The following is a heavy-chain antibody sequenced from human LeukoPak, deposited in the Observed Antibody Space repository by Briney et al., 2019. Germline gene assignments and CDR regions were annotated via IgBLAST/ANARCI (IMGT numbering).Heavy chain of an antibody. CDR1: GYSISSGYY. J-gene: IGHJ6*03. CDR2: IYYSGST. Sequence: SETLSLTCTVSGYSISSGYYWGWIRQPPGKGLEWIGSIYYSGSTYYNPSLKSRVTISVDTSKNQFSLKLSSVTAADTAVYYCARRYCSGGSCSSPYYYYMDVWGKGTTVTVSS. D-gene: IGHD2-15*01. V-gene: IGHV4-38-2*02. CDR3: ARRYCSGGSCSSPYYYYMDV.